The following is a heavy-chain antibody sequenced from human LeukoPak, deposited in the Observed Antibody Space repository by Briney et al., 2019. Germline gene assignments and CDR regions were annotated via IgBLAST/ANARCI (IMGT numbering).Heavy chain of an antibody. CDR1: GGSISSSSYY. CDR2: IYYSGST. J-gene: IGHJ4*02. CDR3: ARGLNGFDY. D-gene: IGHD2-8*01. V-gene: IGHV4-39*01. Sequence: PSETLSLTCTVSGGSISSSSYYWGWIRQPPGKGLEWIGSIYYSGSTYYNPSLKSRVTISVDTSKNQFSLKLSSVTAADTAVYYCARGLNGFDYWGQGTPVTVSS.